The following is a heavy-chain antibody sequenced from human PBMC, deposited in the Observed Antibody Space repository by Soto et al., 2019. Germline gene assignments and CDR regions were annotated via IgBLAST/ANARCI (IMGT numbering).Heavy chain of an antibody. CDR3: ARGGGFCGADCYKGGIDY. D-gene: IGHD2-21*02. Sequence: GGSLRLSCAVSGFTFSPYTMHWVRQTPGKGLEWVAVISYDGNDKYYADSVKGRFTISRDNSKNTLYLQMNSLRAEGTALYYCARGGGFCGADCYKGGIDYWGQGTLVTVSS. CDR1: GFTFSPYT. V-gene: IGHV3-30-3*01. J-gene: IGHJ4*02. CDR2: ISYDGNDK.